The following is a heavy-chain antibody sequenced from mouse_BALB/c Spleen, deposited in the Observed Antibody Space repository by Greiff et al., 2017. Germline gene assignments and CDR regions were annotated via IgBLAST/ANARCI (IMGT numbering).Heavy chain of an antibody. Sequence: EVKLVESGGGLVQPGGSLKLSCAASGFTFSSYGMSWVRQTPDKRLELVATITSNGGSTYYPDSVKGRFTISRDNAKNTLYLQMSSLKSEDTAMYDCARKYYGSSYDFDYWGQGTTLTVSS. CDR2: ITSNGGST. J-gene: IGHJ2*01. CDR1: GFTFSSYG. CDR3: ARKYYGSSYDFDY. V-gene: IGHV5-6-3*01. D-gene: IGHD1-1*01.